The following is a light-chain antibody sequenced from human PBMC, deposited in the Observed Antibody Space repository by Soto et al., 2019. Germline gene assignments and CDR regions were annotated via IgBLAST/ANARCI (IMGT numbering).Light chain of an antibody. V-gene: IGKV1-39*01. CDR2: AAS. CDR3: QQTYRIPYT. CDR1: QSIGVY. J-gene: IGKJ2*01. Sequence: DIQMTQSPSSLSVSIGDRVTITCRSSQSIGVYLNWYQKKPGTPPKLLIYAASNLQSGVPSRFIGRGSGTDFTLTISRLQPEDCASYYCQQTYRIPYTFGQGTKLEI.